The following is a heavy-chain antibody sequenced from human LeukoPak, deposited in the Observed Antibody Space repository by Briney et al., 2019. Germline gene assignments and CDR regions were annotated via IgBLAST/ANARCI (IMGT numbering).Heavy chain of an antibody. D-gene: IGHD1-26*01. CDR1: GGTFSSYA. V-gene: IGHV1-69*05. CDR3: ARAQTGTYYGGSAFDI. CDR2: IIPVFATT. J-gene: IGHJ3*02. Sequence: ASVKVSCKASGGTFSSYAISWVRQAPGQGLEWMGGIIPVFATTNYAQKFQGRVTITTDESRSTAYMELSSLTSEDTTVYFCARAQTGTYYGGSAFDIWGQGTVVTVSS.